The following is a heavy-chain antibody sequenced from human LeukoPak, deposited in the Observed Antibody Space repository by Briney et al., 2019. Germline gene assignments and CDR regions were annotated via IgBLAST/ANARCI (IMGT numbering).Heavy chain of an antibody. J-gene: IGHJ4*02. Sequence: GGSLRLSCSASGFTFSSYAMHWVRQAPDKGLEYVSTISRDGASTNYADSVKGRFTISRDNSKNTLYLQMNSLRAEDTAVYYCARSSGWQPDFDYWGQGTLVTVSS. V-gene: IGHV3-64*04. CDR3: ARSSGWQPDFDY. CDR2: ISRDGAST. D-gene: IGHD6-19*01. CDR1: GFTFSSYA.